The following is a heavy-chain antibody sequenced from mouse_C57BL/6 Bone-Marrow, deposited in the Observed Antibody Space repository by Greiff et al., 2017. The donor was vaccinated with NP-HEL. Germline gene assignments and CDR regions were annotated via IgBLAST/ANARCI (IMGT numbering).Heavy chain of an antibody. CDR2: LSDGGSYT. J-gene: IGHJ1*03. Sequence: EVQGVESGGGLVKPGGSLKLSCAASGFTFSSYAMSWVRQTPEKRLEWVATLSDGGSYTYYPDNVKGRFTISRDNAKNNLYLQMSHLKSEDTAMYYCARDRRGNYVWYFDVWGTGTTVTVSS. D-gene: IGHD2-1*01. CDR1: GFTFSSYA. V-gene: IGHV5-4*01. CDR3: ARDRRGNYVWYFDV.